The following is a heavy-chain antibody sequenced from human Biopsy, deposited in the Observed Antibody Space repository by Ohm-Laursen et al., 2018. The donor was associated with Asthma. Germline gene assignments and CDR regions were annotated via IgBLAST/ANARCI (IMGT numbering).Heavy chain of an antibody. Sequence: SQTLSLTCTVSYGSITSGGYYWTWIRQHPGKGLEWIGFIYYSGSTYYNPSLKSRVSISIDTSKNRFSLKLSSVTAADTAVYYCARAQDYYDSRGYYRSFDYWGQGTLVTVSS. V-gene: IGHV4-31*03. J-gene: IGHJ4*02. D-gene: IGHD3-22*01. CDR3: ARAQDYYDSRGYYRSFDY. CDR2: IYYSGST. CDR1: YGSITSGGYY.